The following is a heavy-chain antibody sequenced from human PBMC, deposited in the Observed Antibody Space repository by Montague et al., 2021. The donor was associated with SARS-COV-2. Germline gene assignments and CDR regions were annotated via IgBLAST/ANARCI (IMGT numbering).Heavy chain of an antibody. CDR2: INHRGTS. CDR1: GGSFSDYY. D-gene: IGHD3-22*01. CDR3: ARGRQHFNMIVVVMTGGDYYFDY. V-gene: IGHV4-34*01. Sequence: SETLSLTCAVYGGSFSDYYWSWIRQPPGKGLEWIGEINHRGTSKYNPSLKSRVSISLDTSKNQFSLHLSSVTAADTAVYYCARGRQHFNMIVVVMTGGDYYFDYWGQGTLVTVSS. J-gene: IGHJ4*02.